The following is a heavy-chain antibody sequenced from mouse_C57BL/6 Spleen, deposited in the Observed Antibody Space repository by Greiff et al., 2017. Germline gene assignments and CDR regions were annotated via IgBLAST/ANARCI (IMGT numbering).Heavy chain of an antibody. V-gene: IGHV5-4*01. J-gene: IGHJ2*01. CDR1: GFTFSSYA. CDR3: ARGRYYDPKYFDY. CDR2: ISDGGSYT. Sequence: VESGGGLVKPGGSLKISCAASGFTFSSYAMSWVRQTPEKRLEWVATISDGGSYTYYPDNVKGRFTISRDNAKNNLYLQMSHLKSEGTDMYYCARGRYYDPKYFDYWGQGTTLTVSS. D-gene: IGHD2-4*01.